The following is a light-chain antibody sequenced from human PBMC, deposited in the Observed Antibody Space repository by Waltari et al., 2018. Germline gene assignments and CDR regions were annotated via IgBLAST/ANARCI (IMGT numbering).Light chain of an antibody. V-gene: IGKV1-39*01. J-gene: IGKJ5*01. CDR1: QSISSY. CDR2: AAS. CDR3: QQSYSTPIT. Sequence: DIQMTQSPSSLSASVGDRVTITCRARQSISSYLSWYQQKPGKVPKILIYAASSLQSGVPSRFSGSGSWTDFTLTISSLQPEDFATHYCQQSYSTPITFGQGTRLEIK.